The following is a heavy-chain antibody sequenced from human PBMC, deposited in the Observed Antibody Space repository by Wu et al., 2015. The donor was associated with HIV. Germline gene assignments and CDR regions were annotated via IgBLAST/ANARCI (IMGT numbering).Heavy chain of an antibody. CDR3: LLVVTTRKNRWTYLPYF. V-gene: IGHV1-69*04. CDR2: IVPILGIA. CDR1: GDTFNYYA. D-gene: IGHD3-10*01. J-gene: IGHJ4*01. Sequence: QVHLVQSGAEVKKPGSSVKVSCKTSGDTFNYYAVNWVRQAPGQGLEWMGRIVPILGIANHAQIFQGRFTMTADKFTNTAYMELETRPKIVDDDRPYLLVVTTRKNRWTYLPYF.